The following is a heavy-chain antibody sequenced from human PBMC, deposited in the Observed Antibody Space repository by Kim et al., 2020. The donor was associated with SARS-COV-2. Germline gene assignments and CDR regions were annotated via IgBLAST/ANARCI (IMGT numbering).Heavy chain of an antibody. CDR1: GGSISSSSYY. CDR3: ARGPLWFGTRGNFQH. Sequence: SETLSLTCTVSGGSISSSSYYWGWIRQPPGKGLEWIGSIYYSGSTYYNPSLKSRVTISVDTSKNQFSLKLSSVTAADTAVYYCARGPLWFGTRGNFQHWGQGTLVTVSS. V-gene: IGHV4-39*07. J-gene: IGHJ1*01. CDR2: IYYSGST. D-gene: IGHD3-10*01.